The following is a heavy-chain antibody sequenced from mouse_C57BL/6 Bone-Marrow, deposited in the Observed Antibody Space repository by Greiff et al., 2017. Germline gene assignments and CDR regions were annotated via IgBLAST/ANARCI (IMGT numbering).Heavy chain of an antibody. CDR3: ARAYDGYYIDY. V-gene: IGHV1-80*01. J-gene: IGHJ2*01. CDR2: IYPGDGDT. D-gene: IGHD2-3*01. Sequence: QVHVKQSGAELVKPGASVKISCKASGYAFSSYWMNWVKQRPGKGLEWIGQIYPGDGDTNYNGKFKGKATLTADKSSSTAYMQLSSLTSEDSAVYFCARAYDGYYIDYWGQGTTLTVSS. CDR1: GYAFSSYW.